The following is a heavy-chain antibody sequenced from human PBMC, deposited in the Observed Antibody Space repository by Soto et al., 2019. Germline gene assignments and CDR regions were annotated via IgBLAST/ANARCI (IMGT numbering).Heavy chain of an antibody. V-gene: IGHV1-69*01. CDR3: ARVGGVGAPPGTDF. J-gene: IGHJ4*02. D-gene: IGHD1-26*01. CDR2: VIPILGQA. Sequence: QLVQSGAEVKKPGSSVKISCKASGGTFSSYVISWLRQSPGQGLEWMGGVIPILGQADYAPNLPGRVTITADDSTRTAYMELTRLTSADTGVYFCARVGGVGAPPGTDFWGKGTLVTVSS. CDR1: GGTFSSYV.